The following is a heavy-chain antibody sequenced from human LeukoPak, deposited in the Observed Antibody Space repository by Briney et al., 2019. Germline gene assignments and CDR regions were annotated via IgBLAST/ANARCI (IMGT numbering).Heavy chain of an antibody. CDR2: IFSSGST. CDR3: PRHLLPGDATGRLYF. J-gene: IGHJ4*02. D-gene: IGHD2-2*01. Sequence: SETLSLTCAVTGGSISRSYWSWLRQPPGKGLEWIGYIFSSGSTNYNPSLRNRVSISVDTSRNQFSLKLSSVTAADAADYSRPRHLLPGDATGRLYFWGQGTLVTVSS. CDR1: GGSISRSY. V-gene: IGHV4-59*01.